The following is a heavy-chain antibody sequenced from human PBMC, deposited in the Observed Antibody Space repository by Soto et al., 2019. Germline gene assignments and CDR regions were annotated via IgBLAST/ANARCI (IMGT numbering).Heavy chain of an antibody. CDR1: GFTFDDYA. CDR2: ISWSSGSI. V-gene: IGHV3-9*01. J-gene: IGHJ4*02. D-gene: IGHD5-12*01. CDR3: AKSHIVATLSPPNFAC. Sequence: EVQLVESGGGLVQPGRSLRLSCAASGFTFDDYAMHWVRQAPGKGLEWVSGISWSSGSIEYGDSVRGRFTISRDNAKNSLYLQMTTLRPEDTALYFCAKSHIVATLSPPNFACWGQGILVTVPS.